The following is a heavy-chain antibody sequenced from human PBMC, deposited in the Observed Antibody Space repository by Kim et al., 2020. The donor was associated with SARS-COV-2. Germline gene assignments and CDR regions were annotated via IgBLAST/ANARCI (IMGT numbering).Heavy chain of an antibody. CDR3: AREHSYYYDSSGYSDYYYYGMGV. CDR1: GGTFSSYA. V-gene: IGHV1-69*13. CDR2: IIPIFGTA. J-gene: IGHJ6*02. Sequence: VKVSCKASGGTFSSYAISWVRQAPGQGLEWMGGIIPIFGTANYAQKFQGRVTITADESTSTAYMELSSLRSEDTAVYYCAREHSYYYDSSGYSDYYYYGMGVWGPGTTVTVFS. D-gene: IGHD3-22*01.